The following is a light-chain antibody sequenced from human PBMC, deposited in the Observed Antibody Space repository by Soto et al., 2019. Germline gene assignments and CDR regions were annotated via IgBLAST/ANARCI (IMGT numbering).Light chain of an antibody. Sequence: QSVLTQPPSVSGAPGQRVTISCTGSSSNIGAGYDVHWYQQLPGTAPKLLIYGNSNRPSGVPDRFSGSKSGTSASLAITGLQAEDEGDYYCQSYDSSLSAYVVFGGGTKLTVL. CDR3: QSYDSSLSAYVV. CDR1: SSNIGAGYD. J-gene: IGLJ2*01. CDR2: GNS. V-gene: IGLV1-40*01.